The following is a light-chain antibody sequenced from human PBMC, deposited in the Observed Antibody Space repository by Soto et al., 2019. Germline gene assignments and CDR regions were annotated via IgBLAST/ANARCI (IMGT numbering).Light chain of an antibody. CDR2: DAS. CDR1: QSISLS. J-gene: IGKJ1*01. V-gene: IGKV1-5*01. CDR3: QQYNSYWT. Sequence: DIRMTPSPSTLSAFVGDRVTITCRARQSISLSWAMYQHNPRKAPDLLISDASNLEREVPSRFSGRVSGTELTHTICILQPDDFATYYCQQYNSYWTFGPGTKVEIK.